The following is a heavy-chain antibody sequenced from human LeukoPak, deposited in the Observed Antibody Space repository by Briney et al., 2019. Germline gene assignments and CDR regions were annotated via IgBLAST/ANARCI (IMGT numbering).Heavy chain of an antibody. J-gene: IGHJ6*02. CDR3: ARVTIVGTTTRGDYYYGMDV. Sequence: SETLSLTCTVSGGSISSYYWSWIRQPPGKGLEWIGYIYYSGSTNYNPSLKSRVTISVDTSKNQFSLKLSSVTAADTAVYYCARVTIVGTTTRGDYYYGMDVWGQGTTVTVSS. CDR1: GGSISSYY. D-gene: IGHD1-26*01. V-gene: IGHV4-59*01. CDR2: IYYSGST.